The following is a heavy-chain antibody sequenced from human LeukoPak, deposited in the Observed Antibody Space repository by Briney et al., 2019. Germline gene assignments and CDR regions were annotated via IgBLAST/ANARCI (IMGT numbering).Heavy chain of an antibody. J-gene: IGHJ4*02. CDR2: IYHSGST. V-gene: IGHV4-38-2*02. D-gene: IGHD5-12*01. Sequence: SETLSLTCTVSGYSISSGYYWGWIRQPPGKGLEWIGSIYHSGSTYYNPSLKSRVTISVDTSKNQFSLKLSSVTAADTAVYYCARAPIVAKGEDYFDHRGQGTLVTVSS. CDR3: ARAPIVAKGEDYFDH. CDR1: GYSISSGYY.